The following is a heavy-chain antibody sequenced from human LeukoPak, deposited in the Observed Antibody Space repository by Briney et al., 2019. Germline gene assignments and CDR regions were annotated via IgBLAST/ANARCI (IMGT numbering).Heavy chain of an antibody. V-gene: IGHV3-21*04. Sequence: GGSLRLSCAASGFTFSSYSMNWVRQAPGKGLEWVSSISSSSSYIYYADSVKGRFTISRDISKNTLFLQMNSLRAEDTAVYYCAKGVVVAPDVTPFDYWGQGTLVTVSS. D-gene: IGHD2-2*01. CDR3: AKGVVVAPDVTPFDY. J-gene: IGHJ4*02. CDR1: GFTFSSYS. CDR2: ISSSSSYI.